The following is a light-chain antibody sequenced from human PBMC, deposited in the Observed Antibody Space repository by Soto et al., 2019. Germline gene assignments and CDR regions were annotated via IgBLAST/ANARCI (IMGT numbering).Light chain of an antibody. J-gene: IGLJ1*01. Sequence: QSALTQPASVSGSPGQSITISCSGTSSDIGGYDYVSWYQQHPGKAPKLMIYEGSKRPSGVSNRFSGSKSGNTASLTISGLQAEDEADYYCSSFTSSSTLYVFGTGTELTVL. CDR2: EGS. V-gene: IGLV2-14*01. CDR1: SSDIGGYDY. CDR3: SSFTSSSTLYV.